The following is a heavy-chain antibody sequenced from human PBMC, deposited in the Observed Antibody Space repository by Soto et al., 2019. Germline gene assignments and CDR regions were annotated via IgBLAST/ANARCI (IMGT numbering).Heavy chain of an antibody. D-gene: IGHD2-21*02. CDR2: ISRNGDMI. V-gene: IGHV3-9*01. Sequence: VQLVESGGGLVQPGGSLRVSCGASGFTFDDYVMHWVRQVPGKGLEWVAGISRNGDMIGYADSVKGRFTISRDNAKNSLYRQMNSLGVDDTAVYYCTRGDCGGDCYPLVGWFDLWGQGTLVNVSA. CDR3: TRGDCGGDCYPLVGWFDL. J-gene: IGHJ5*02. CDR1: GFTFDDYV.